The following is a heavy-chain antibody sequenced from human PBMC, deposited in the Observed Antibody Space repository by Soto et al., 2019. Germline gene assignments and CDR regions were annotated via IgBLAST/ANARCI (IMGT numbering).Heavy chain of an antibody. V-gene: IGHV1-18*01. J-gene: IGHJ6*02. D-gene: IGHD3-3*01. CDR2: ISAYNGNT. Sequence: QVQLVQSGAEVKKPGASVKVSCKASGYTFTSNGISWVRQAPGQGLEWMGWISAYNGNTNYAQKLQGRVTMTTDTSTSTAYMELRSLTADDTAVYYCATDSSITIFGVVINYYCYYGMDVWGQGTTVTVSS. CDR1: GYTFTSNG. CDR3: ATDSSITIFGVVINYYCYYGMDV.